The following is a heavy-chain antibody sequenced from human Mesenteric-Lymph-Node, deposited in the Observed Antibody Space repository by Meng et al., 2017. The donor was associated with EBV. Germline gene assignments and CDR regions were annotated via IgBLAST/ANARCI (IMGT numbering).Heavy chain of an antibody. Sequence: QVQLGEFWAEGKKPGSSVKVSCTSSGGTFSNYGISWVRQAPGQGLEWMGVIIPSYGTTHFAQKFQGRVTITADESTSTAYMELSSLRSEDTALYYCARDRVASSDILTGHLLLEYWGQGTLVTVSS. J-gene: IGHJ4*02. CDR3: ARDRVASSDILTGHLLLEY. CDR2: IIPSYGTT. CDR1: GGTFSNYG. D-gene: IGHD3-9*01. V-gene: IGHV1-69*01.